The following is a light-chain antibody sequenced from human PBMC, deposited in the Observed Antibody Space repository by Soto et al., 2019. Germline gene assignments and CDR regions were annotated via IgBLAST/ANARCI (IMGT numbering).Light chain of an antibody. Sequence: QSVLTQPASVSGSPGESITISCTGTSSDVGTYNLVTWYQQHPGRAPKLILYEGNKRPSGVSSRFSASKSGNTASLTISGLQAEDEADYFCCSYAPSRTLLFGGGTKVTVL. CDR1: SSDVGTYNL. CDR3: CSYAPSRTLL. J-gene: IGLJ2*01. CDR2: EGN. V-gene: IGLV2-23*01.